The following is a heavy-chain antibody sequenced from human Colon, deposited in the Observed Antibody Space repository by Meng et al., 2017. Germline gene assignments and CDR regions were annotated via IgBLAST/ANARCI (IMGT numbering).Heavy chain of an antibody. CDR2: TYYRSEWQN. Sequence: QVQLQRSGPGLVKPSQTLSLPWSISGDCVSSNRALWHWVRQSPSRGLEWLVQTYYRSEWQNHYGVSVKSRITINADTSRNHFSLHLNSVTPEDTAVYYCTTWYGEYWGQGTLVTVSS. V-gene: IGHV6-1*01. D-gene: IGHD3-10*01. J-gene: IGHJ4*02. CDR1: GDCVSSNRAL. CDR3: TTWYGEY.